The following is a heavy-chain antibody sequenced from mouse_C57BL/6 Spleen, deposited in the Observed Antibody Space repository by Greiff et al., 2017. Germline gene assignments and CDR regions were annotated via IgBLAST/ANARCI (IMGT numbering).Heavy chain of an antibody. J-gene: IGHJ3*01. V-gene: IGHV1-69*01. CDR3: ASVDYGSPFAY. CDR2: IDPSDSYT. D-gene: IGHD1-1*01. Sequence: VQLQQSGAELVMPGASVKLSCKASGYTFTSYWMHWVKQRPGQGLEWIGEIDPSDSYTNYNQKFKGKSTLTVDKSSSTASMQLSSLTSEDSAVYYCASVDYGSPFAYWGQGTLVTVSA. CDR1: GYTFTSYW.